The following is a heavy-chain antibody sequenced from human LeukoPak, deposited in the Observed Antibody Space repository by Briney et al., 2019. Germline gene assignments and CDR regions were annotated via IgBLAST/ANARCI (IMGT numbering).Heavy chain of an antibody. Sequence: GGSLRLSCAASGFFFTNYWMSWVRQAPGKGLEWVANIKEDESEKYYVNSVKGRFTISRDNAKNSLFLHMNSLRAEDTAVYYCARIRVSPYYGMDIWGQGTTVTVSS. J-gene: IGHJ6*02. D-gene: IGHD2/OR15-2a*01. CDR1: GFFFTNYW. CDR3: ARIRVSPYYGMDI. V-gene: IGHV3-7*05. CDR2: IKEDESEK.